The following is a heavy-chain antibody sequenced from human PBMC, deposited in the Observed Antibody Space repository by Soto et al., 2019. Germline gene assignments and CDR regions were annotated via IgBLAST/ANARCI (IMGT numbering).Heavy chain of an antibody. V-gene: IGHV5-51*01. J-gene: IGHJ6*02. CDR2: IYPGDSDT. D-gene: IGHD3-22*01. Sequence: PGESLKISCKGSGYIFTSYWIGWGLQMPVKGLEWMGIIYPGDSDTRYSPSFQGQVTISADKSISTAYLQWSSLKASDTAMYYCASLYYYDSSGNYGMDVWGQGTTVTVSS. CDR3: ASLYYYDSSGNYGMDV. CDR1: GYIFTSYW.